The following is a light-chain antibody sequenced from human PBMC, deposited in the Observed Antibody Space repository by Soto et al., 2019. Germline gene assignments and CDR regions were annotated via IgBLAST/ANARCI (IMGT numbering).Light chain of an antibody. Sequence: QLVLPQPPSASGTPGQRVTISCSTSNSRSGSNYVYWYQQLPGAAPKLLIYRNDQRPSGVPDRFSGSKSGTSASLAISGLRSEDEGDYFCAKWDDSLRVYVFGSGTQLTVL. CDR1: NSRSGSNY. J-gene: IGLJ7*01. CDR3: AKWDDSLRVYV. CDR2: RND. V-gene: IGLV1-47*01.